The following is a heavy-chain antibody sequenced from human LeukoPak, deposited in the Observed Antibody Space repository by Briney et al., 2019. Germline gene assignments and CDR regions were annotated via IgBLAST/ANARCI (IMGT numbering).Heavy chain of an antibody. CDR2: ISGSGGST. Sequence: GGSLRLSCAASGFTFSSYAMSWVRQAPGKGLEWVSAISGSGGSTYYADSVKGRFTISRDNSKNTLYLQMNSLRAEDTAVYYCARGVSGYSGYDIYYYYYMDVWGKGTTVTISS. D-gene: IGHD5-12*01. V-gene: IGHV3-23*01. J-gene: IGHJ6*03. CDR1: GFTFSSYA. CDR3: ARGVSGYSGYDIYYYYYMDV.